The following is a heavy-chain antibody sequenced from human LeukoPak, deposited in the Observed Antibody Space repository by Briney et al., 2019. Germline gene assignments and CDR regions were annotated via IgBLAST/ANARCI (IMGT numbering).Heavy chain of an antibody. D-gene: IGHD3-10*01. J-gene: IGHJ4*02. V-gene: IGHV3-48*02. CDR1: GFTFSSYS. CDR3: ARYGSGTSYITNYFDY. CDR2: ISSDSRTI. Sequence: GGSLRLSCAASGFTFSSYSMNWVRQAPGKGLEWVSYISSDSRTIYYADSVKGRFTISRDNAKNSLYLQMKSLREEDTAVYYCARYGSGTSYITNYFDYWGQGTLVTVSS.